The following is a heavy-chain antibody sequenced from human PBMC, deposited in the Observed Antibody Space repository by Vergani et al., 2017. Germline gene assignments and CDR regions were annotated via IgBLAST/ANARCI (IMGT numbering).Heavy chain of an antibody. D-gene: IGHD6-19*01. V-gene: IGHV4-34*01. CDR1: GGSFSGYY. CDR3: ARSLVRVQWLVQDNGMDV. CDR2: INHSGST. J-gene: IGHJ6*02. Sequence: QVQLQQWGAGLLKPSETLSLTCAVYGGSFSGYYWSWIRQPPGKGLEWIGEINHSGSTNYNPSLKSRVTISVDTSKNQFSMKLSSVTAADTAVYYCARSLVRVQWLVQDNGMDVWGQGP.